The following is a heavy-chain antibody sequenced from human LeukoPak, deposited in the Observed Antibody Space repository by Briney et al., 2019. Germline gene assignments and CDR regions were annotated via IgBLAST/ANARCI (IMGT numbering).Heavy chain of an antibody. V-gene: IGHV1-18*01. J-gene: IGHJ4*02. CDR2: ISAYNGNT. CDR3: ARVRYSSSWYPIDY. CDR1: GYTFTSYG. D-gene: IGHD6-13*01. Sequence: ASVKVSCKASGYTFTSYGISWVRQAPGQGLEWMGWISAYNGNTNYAQKLQGRVTMTTDTSTSTAYMELRSLRSDDTAVYYCARVRYSSSWYPIDYWGQGTLVTVSS.